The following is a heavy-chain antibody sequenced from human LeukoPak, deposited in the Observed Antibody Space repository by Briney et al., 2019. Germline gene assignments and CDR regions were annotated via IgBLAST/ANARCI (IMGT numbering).Heavy chain of an antibody. V-gene: IGHV4-30-4*08. J-gene: IGHJ3*02. CDR3: ARDLEAIDGSSHDAFDI. CDR2: IYYSGST. Sequence: PSQTLSLTCTVSGGSISSGDYYWSWIRQPPGKGLEWIGYIYYSGSTYYNPSLKSRVTISVDTSKNQFSLKLSSVTAADTAVYYCARDLEAIDGSSHDAFDIWGQGTMVTVSS. D-gene: IGHD1-26*01. CDR1: GGSISSGDYY.